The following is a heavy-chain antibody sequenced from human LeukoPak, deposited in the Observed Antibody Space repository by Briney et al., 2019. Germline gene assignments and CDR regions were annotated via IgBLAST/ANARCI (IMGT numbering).Heavy chain of an antibody. Sequence: ASVKVSCKASGYTFTGYYMHWVRQAPGQGLEWMGWINPNSGGTNYAQKFQGRVTMTRDTSISTAYMELSRLRSDDTAVYYCARSNDFWSGHLKGYWFDPWGQGTLVTVSS. CDR2: INPNSGGT. J-gene: IGHJ5*02. CDR3: ARSNDFWSGHLKGYWFDP. D-gene: IGHD3-3*01. V-gene: IGHV1-2*02. CDR1: GYTFTGYY.